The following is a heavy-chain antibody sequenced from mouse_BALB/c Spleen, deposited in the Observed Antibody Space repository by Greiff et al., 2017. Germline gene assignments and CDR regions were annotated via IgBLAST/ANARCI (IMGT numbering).Heavy chain of an antibody. CDR3: ARQKYGNYGYAMDY. CDR2: ISSGGGST. CDR1: GFTFSSFG. V-gene: IGHV5-12-1*01. J-gene: IGHJ4*01. Sequence: VQLKESGGGLVQPGGSRKLSCAASGFTFSSFGMHWVRQAPEKGLEWVAYISSGGGSTYYPDTVKGRFTISRDNAKNTLYLQMSSLKSEDTAMYYCARQKYGNYGYAMDYWGQGTSVTVSS. D-gene: IGHD2-10*02.